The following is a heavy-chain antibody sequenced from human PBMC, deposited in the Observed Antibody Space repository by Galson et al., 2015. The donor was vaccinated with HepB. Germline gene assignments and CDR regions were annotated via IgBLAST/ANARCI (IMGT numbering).Heavy chain of an antibody. CDR3: VHRRRATTYFAD. J-gene: IGHJ4*02. V-gene: IGHV2-5*02. D-gene: IGHD4-11*01. CDR2: VYWDDDK. CDR1: GFSLHNIGVG. Sequence: PALVKPTQTLTLTCTFSGFSLHNIGVGLGWIRQSPGKALEWLALVYWDDDKRYSPSLKSRLTITKDTSKDQVVLTMSNMVPVDTATYFCVHRRRATTYFADWGQGTLVTVSS.